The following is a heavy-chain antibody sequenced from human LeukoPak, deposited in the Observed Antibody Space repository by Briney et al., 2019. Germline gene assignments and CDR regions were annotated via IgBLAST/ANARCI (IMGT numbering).Heavy chain of an antibody. V-gene: IGHV4-59*01. CDR1: GGSISSYY. Sequence: SETLSLTCTVSGGSISSYYWSWIRQPPGKGLEWIGDIYYSGSTNYNPSLKSRVTISVDTSKNQFSLKLSSVTAADTAVYYCARGGGIAVAGLLNWFDPWGQGTLVTVSS. D-gene: IGHD6-19*01. CDR3: ARGGGIAVAGLLNWFDP. J-gene: IGHJ5*02. CDR2: IYYSGST.